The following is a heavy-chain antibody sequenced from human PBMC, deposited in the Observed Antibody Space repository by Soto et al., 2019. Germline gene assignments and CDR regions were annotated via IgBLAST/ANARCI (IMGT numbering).Heavy chain of an antibody. V-gene: IGHV3-30*18. CDR3: AKDALMSDTAMVTDY. CDR2: ISYDGSNK. J-gene: IGHJ4*02. D-gene: IGHD5-18*01. CDR1: GFTFSSYG. Sequence: QVQLVESGGGVVQPGRSLRLSCAASGFTFSSYGMHWVRQAPGKGLEWVAVISYDGSNKYYADSVKGRFTISRDNSKNKLYLQMNSLRAEDTAVYYCAKDALMSDTAMVTDYWGQGTLVTVSS.